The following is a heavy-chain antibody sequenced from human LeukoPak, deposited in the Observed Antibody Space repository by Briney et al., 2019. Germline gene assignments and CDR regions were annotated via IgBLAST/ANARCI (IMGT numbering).Heavy chain of an antibody. J-gene: IGHJ4*02. CDR2: INSDGSMT. CDR1: GFSLRSYW. D-gene: IGHD2-2*01. Sequence: GGSLRLSCAASGFSLRSYWMHCFRHVPGKGLVWVSRINSDGSMTSYADSVKGRFTVSRDNAENTLYLQMNSLRAEDTAVYFCGRVTASWQPYIDYWGQGTAVSVSS. V-gene: IGHV3-74*01. CDR3: GRVTASWQPYIDY.